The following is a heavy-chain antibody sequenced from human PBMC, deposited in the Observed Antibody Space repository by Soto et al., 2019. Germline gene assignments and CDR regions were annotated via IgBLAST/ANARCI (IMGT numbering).Heavy chain of an antibody. J-gene: IGHJ6*02. CDR2: VHYRGNT. Sequence: EPLSLTGTGAGGCIIGYYWSWIREPPGKGLESIGYVHYRGNTDYNPSLKSRVTISVDTSKNQFSLKLSSVAAAETAVYYCARGRYCSADSCKPYFYYYGMDVWGQGTTVTVSS. CDR3: ARGRYCSADSCKPYFYYYGMDV. CDR1: GGCIIGYY. D-gene: IGHD2-15*01. V-gene: IGHV4-59*01.